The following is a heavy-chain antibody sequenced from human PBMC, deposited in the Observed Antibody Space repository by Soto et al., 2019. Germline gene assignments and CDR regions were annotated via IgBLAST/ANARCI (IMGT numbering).Heavy chain of an antibody. J-gene: IGHJ4*02. Sequence: QVQLVESGGGVVQPGRSLRLSCAASGFTFSSYGMHWVRQAPGKGLEWVAVISYDGSNKYYADSVKGRFTISRDNXXNTLYLQMNSLRAEDTAVYYWAKVLYSYGPATFDYWGQGTLVTVSS. CDR1: GFTFSSYG. V-gene: IGHV3-30*18. CDR3: AKVLYSYGPATFDY. CDR2: ISYDGSNK. D-gene: IGHD5-18*01.